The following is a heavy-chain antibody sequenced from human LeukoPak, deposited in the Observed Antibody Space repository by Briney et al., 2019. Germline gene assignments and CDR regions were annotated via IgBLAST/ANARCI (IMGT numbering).Heavy chain of an antibody. V-gene: IGHV3-21*01. J-gene: IGHJ4*02. CDR2: ITSTSTYI. CDR3: ARAGGYTSSLDS. D-gene: IGHD6-13*01. Sequence: PGGSLRLSCAASGFTFSTYSMNWVRQAPGKGREWVSSITSTSTYIYYADSMKGRFTISRDNAKNSLYLQMKGLRAEDTAIYYCARAGGYTSSLDSWGQGTLVTVSS. CDR1: GFTFSTYS.